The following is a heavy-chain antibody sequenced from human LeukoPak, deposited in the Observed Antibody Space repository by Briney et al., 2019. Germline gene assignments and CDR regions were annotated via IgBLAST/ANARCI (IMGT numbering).Heavy chain of an antibody. Sequence: GGSLRLSCAASGFTFSSYAMHWVRQAPGKGLEWVAVISYDGSNKYYADSVKGRFTISRDNSKNTLYLQMNSLRAEDTAVYYCAKGRALYSSGWYLFDYWGQGTLVTVSS. CDR2: ISYDGSNK. CDR3: AKGRALYSSGWYLFDY. D-gene: IGHD6-19*01. CDR1: GFTFSSYA. J-gene: IGHJ4*02. V-gene: IGHV3-30-3*01.